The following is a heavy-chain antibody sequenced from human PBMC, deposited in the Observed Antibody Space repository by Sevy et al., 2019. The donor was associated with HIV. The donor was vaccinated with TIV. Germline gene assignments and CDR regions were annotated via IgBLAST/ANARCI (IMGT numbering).Heavy chain of an antibody. CDR1: GFTFSSYW. J-gene: IGHJ4*02. CDR3: ARDAALVGSGYSYGIDY. V-gene: IGHV3-7*01. Sequence: GGSLRLSCAASGFTFSSYWMSWVRQAPGKGLEWAANIKQDGSEKYYVDSVKRRFTISRDNAKNSLYLQMNSLRAEDTAVYYCARDAALVGSGYSYGIDYWGQGTLVTVSS. D-gene: IGHD5-18*01. CDR2: IKQDGSEK.